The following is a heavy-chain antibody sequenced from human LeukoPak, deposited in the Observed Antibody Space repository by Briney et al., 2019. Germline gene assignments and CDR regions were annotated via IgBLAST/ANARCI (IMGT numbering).Heavy chain of an antibody. Sequence: GGSLRLSCAASGFTFSRYSMNWVRQAPGEGLEWVSPISSSSSFIYYADSVKGRFTISRDNAKNSLYLQMNSLRAEDTAVYYCARDPPLGSCSTISCPHLDYWGQGTLVTVSS. CDR1: GFTFSRYS. V-gene: IGHV3-21*01. J-gene: IGHJ4*02. CDR3: ARDPPLGSCSTISCPHLDY. CDR2: ISSSSSFI. D-gene: IGHD2-2*01.